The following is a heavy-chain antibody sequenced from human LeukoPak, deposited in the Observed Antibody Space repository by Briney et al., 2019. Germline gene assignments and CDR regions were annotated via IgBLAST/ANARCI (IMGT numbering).Heavy chain of an antibody. J-gene: IGHJ2*01. CDR1: GGSVSSGSYY. D-gene: IGHD2-2*01. V-gene: IGHV4-61*01. CDR2: IYYSGST. Sequence: SETLSLTCTISGGSVSSGSYYWSWIRQPPGKGLEWIGYIYYSGSTNYNPSLKSRVTISVDTSKNQFSLKLSSVTAADTAVYYCARDRGPIVVVPAAMVGLWYFDLWGRGTLVIVSS. CDR3: ARDRGPIVVVPAAMVGLWYFDL.